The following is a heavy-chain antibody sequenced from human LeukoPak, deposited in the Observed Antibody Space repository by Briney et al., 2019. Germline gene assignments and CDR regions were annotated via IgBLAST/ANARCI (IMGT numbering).Heavy chain of an antibody. Sequence: ASVNISCKASGNTLTTYYMHWVRQALGQGLEWMGLINPLGGSTNYLQKFRGRVTLTRDTSTSTLYMALSSLTSEDTAVYYCARGLYTAKDAFNIWGQGTMVTVSS. J-gene: IGHJ3*02. CDR3: ARGLYTAKDAFNI. CDR2: INPLGGST. D-gene: IGHD5-18*01. V-gene: IGHV1-46*01. CDR1: GNTLTTYY.